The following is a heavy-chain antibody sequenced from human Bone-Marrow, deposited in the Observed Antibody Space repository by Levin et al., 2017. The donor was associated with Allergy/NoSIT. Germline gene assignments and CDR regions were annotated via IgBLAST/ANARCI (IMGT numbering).Heavy chain of an antibody. CDR2: IYYSGST. D-gene: IGHD3-3*01. Sequence: SETLSLTCIVSGGSISSTSHYWGWIRQPPEKGLEWIGSIYYSGSTNYNPSLKSRVTISVDPSKNQFSLKLSSVTAAATAVYYCARETIIYDFWGDYNNDGFAIWGQGTRVAVSS. CDR3: ARETIIYDFWGDYNNDGFAI. V-gene: IGHV4-39*07. CDR1: GGSISSTSHY. J-gene: IGHJ3*02.